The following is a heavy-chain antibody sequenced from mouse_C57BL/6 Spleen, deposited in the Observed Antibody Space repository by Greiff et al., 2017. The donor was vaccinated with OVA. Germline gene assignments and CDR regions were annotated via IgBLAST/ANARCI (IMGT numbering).Heavy chain of an antibody. J-gene: IGHJ1*03. CDR3: ARQGYGSSYGYFDV. CDR1: GYTFTDYY. D-gene: IGHD1-1*01. Sequence: VQLQQSGPVLVKPGASVKMSCKASGYTFTDYYMNWVKQSHGKSLEWIGVINPYNGGTSYNQKFKGKATLTVDKSSSTAYMELNSLTSEDSAVYYCARQGYGSSYGYFDVWGTGTTGTVSS. CDR2: INPYNGGT. V-gene: IGHV1-19*01.